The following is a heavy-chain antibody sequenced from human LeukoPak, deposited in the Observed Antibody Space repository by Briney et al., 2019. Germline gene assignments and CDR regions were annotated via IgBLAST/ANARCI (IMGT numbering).Heavy chain of an antibody. D-gene: IGHD3-10*01. CDR3: AKRRGAFDI. CDR2: ISCSGGST. Sequence: GGSLRLSCAASGFTFSSYAMSWVRQAPGKGLEWVSAISCSGGSTYYADSVKGRFTISRDNSKNTLYLQMNSLRAEGTAIYYCAKRRGAFDIWGQGTMVTVSS. CDR1: GFTFSSYA. J-gene: IGHJ3*02. V-gene: IGHV3-23*01.